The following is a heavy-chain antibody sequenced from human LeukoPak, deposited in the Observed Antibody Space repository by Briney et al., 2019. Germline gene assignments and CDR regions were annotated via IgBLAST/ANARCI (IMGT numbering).Heavy chain of an antibody. CDR2: IYYNGNT. CDR1: GGSISSYY. Sequence: SETLSLTCTVSGGSISSYYWSWIRQPPGKGLEWIGYIYYNGNTNYNPSLKSRVTISADTSKNQFSPMLTSVTAADTAVYYCATHRYSYANFDYWGQGTLVTVSS. CDR3: ATHRYSYANFDY. V-gene: IGHV4-59*08. D-gene: IGHD2-8*01. J-gene: IGHJ4*02.